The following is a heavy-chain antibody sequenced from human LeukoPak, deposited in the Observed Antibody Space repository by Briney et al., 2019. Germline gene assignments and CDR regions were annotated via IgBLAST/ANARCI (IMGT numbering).Heavy chain of an antibody. Sequence: PGGSLRLSCAASGFTFSSSWMSWARQAPGKGLEWVANIKQDGSEKYYVGSVKGRFSISRDNAKNSLYLQMDSLRAEDTAVYHCARDGPYSSSATHPPWGQGTLVTVSS. CDR2: IKQDGSEK. CDR1: GFTFSSSW. J-gene: IGHJ5*02. D-gene: IGHD6-6*01. V-gene: IGHV3-7*03. CDR3: ARDGPYSSSATHPP.